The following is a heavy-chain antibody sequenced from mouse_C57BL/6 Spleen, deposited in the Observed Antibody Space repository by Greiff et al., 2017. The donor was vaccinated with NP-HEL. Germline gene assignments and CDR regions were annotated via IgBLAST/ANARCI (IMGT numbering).Heavy chain of an antibody. CDR3: ARLPYDYESWFAY. Sequence: QVQLQQPGAELVRPGSSVKLSCKASGYTFTSYWMHWVKQRPIQGLEWIGNIDPSDSETHYNQKFKDKATLTVDKSSSTAYMQLSSLTSEDSAVYYCARLPYDYESWFAYWGQGTLVTVSA. D-gene: IGHD2-4*01. V-gene: IGHV1-52*01. CDR2: IDPSDSET. CDR1: GYTFTSYW. J-gene: IGHJ3*01.